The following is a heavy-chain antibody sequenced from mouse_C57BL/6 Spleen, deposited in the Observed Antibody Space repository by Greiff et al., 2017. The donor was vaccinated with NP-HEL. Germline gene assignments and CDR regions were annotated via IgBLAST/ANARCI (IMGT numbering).Heavy chain of an antibody. V-gene: IGHV3-6*01. CDR2: ISYDGSN. J-gene: IGHJ2*01. CDR3: ARERQLRGYFDY. CDR1: GYSITSGYY. D-gene: IGHD3-2*02. Sequence: EVKLMESGPGLVKPSQSLSLTCSVTGYSITSGYYWNWIRQPPGNKLEWMGYISYDGSNNYNPSLKNLISITRDTSKNQFFLKLNSVTTEDTATYYCARERQLRGYFDYWGQGTTLTVSS.